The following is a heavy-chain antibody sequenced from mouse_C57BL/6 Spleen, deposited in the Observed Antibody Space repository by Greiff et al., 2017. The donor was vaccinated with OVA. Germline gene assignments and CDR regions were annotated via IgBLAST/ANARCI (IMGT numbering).Heavy chain of an antibody. CDR3: ARGGAYYSNFDY. J-gene: IGHJ2*01. CDR2: INPGSGGT. CDR1: GYAFTNYL. D-gene: IGHD2-5*01. V-gene: IGHV1-54*01. Sequence: VQLQQSGAELVRPGTSVKVSCKASGYAFTNYLIEWVKQRPGQGLEWIGVINPGSGGTNYNEKFKGKATLTADKSSSTAYMQLSSLTSEDSAVYFCARGGAYYSNFDYWGQGTTLTVSS.